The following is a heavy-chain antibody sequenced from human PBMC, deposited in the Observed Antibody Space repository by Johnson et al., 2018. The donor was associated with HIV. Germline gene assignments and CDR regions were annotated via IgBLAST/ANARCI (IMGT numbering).Heavy chain of an antibody. CDR3: ARDRHGSGRPNAFDL. V-gene: IGHV3-30*02. CDR2: IRYDGSNQ. Sequence: QEQLVESGGGVVQPGGSLRLSCAASGFTFSSYGMHWVRQAPGKGLEWVAFIRYDGSNQYYADSVKGRFTISRDNDKNTLYLQMNSPSPEDTGVYHCARDRHGSGRPNAFDLWGRGTKVTV. D-gene: IGHD3-10*01. J-gene: IGHJ3*01. CDR1: GFTFSSYG.